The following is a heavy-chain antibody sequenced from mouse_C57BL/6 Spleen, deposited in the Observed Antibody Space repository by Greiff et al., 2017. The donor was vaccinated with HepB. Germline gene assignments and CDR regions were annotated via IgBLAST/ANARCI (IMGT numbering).Heavy chain of an antibody. V-gene: IGHV1-53*01. J-gene: IGHJ4*01. D-gene: IGHD2-4*01. Sequence: QVQLQQPGTELVKPGASVKLSCKASGYTFTSYWMHWVKQRPGQGLEWIGNINPSNGGTNYNEKFKSKATLAVDKSSSTAYMQLSSLTSEDSAVYYCAREGIYYDYDDAMDYWGQGTSVTVSS. CDR1: GYTFTSYW. CDR2: INPSNGGT. CDR3: AREGIYYDYDDAMDY.